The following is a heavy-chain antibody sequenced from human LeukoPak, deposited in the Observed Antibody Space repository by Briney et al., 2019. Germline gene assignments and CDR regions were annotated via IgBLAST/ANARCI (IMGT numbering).Heavy chain of an antibody. Sequence: ASVKVSCKASGYTFTNNYMHWVRQAPGQGLEWMGVIHPSGSSTNNAQKFQGRVTMTKDTSASTVYIELSSLRSEDTAVYYCARMDMDTAMVTNYLDHWGQGTLLTVSS. D-gene: IGHD5-18*01. V-gene: IGHV1-46*01. CDR3: ARMDMDTAMVTNYLDH. J-gene: IGHJ4*02. CDR2: IHPSGSST. CDR1: GYTFTNNY.